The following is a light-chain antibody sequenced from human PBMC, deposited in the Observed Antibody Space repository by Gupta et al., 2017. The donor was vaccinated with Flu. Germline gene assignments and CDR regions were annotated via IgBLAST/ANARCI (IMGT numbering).Light chain of an antibody. CDR1: SHDVGGYKY. Sequence: HSALTQPASVSASPVQSITISCTGTSHDVGGYKYVSWYQQHPGKVPTLLIQQDTNRPAGVSNRFSGSKSGNTASLTISGLQADDEADYYCSSFATGTFLVFGGGTKLTVL. CDR3: SSFATGTFLV. J-gene: IGLJ2*01. V-gene: IGLV2-14*01. CDR2: QDT.